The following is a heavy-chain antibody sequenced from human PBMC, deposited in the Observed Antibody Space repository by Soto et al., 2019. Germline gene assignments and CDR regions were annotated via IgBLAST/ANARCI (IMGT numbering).Heavy chain of an antibody. V-gene: IGHV4-4*02. CDR3: ASGGEDIVVVPAAMVSQPTYYYYGMDV. J-gene: IGHJ6*02. Sequence: SETLSLTCAVSGGSISSSNWWSWVRQPPGKGLEWIGEIYHSGSTNYNPSLKSRVTISVDKSKNQFSLKLSSVTAADTAVYYCASGGEDIVVVPAAMVSQPTYYYYGMDVWGQGTTVTVSS. CDR2: IYHSGST. CDR1: GGSISSSNW. D-gene: IGHD2-2*01.